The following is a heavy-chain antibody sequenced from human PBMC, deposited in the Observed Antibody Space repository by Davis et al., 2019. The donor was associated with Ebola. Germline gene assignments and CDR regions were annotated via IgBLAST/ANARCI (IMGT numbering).Heavy chain of an antibody. D-gene: IGHD3-3*01. CDR3: AKDLTFWRGCMDV. J-gene: IGHJ6*02. Sequence: PGGSLRLSCAASGFTFSTYGMHWVRQAPGKGLEWVTVISFDGSKKYYADSVKGRFTISRDNSKNTLYLQMNSLRAEDTAVYYCAKDLTFWRGCMDVWGQGTTVTVSS. V-gene: IGHV3-30*18. CDR1: GFTFSTYG. CDR2: ISFDGSKK.